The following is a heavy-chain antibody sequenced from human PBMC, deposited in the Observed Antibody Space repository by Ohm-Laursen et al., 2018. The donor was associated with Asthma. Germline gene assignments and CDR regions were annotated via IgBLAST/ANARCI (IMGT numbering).Heavy chain of an antibody. D-gene: IGHD5/OR15-5a*01. CDR2: IDHSGAA. CDR3: ARDFRASTRASNWYFDL. Sequence: PSETLSLTCSASGGSISSANYFWSWIRQPPGKGLEWMGYIDHSGAAYYNPSLKSRVNLSVDTSKNQFSLKLSSVTAADTAVYYCARDFRASTRASNWYFDLWGRGTLVTVSS. J-gene: IGHJ2*01. CDR1: GGSISSANYF. V-gene: IGHV4-31*03.